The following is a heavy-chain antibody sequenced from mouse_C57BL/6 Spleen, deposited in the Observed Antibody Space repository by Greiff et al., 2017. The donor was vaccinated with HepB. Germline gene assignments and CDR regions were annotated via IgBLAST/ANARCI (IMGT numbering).Heavy chain of an antibody. CDR2: ISYDGSN. D-gene: IGHD2-5*01. CDR3: ARGHSNFAWFAY. Sequence: EVQLVESGPGLVKPSQSLSLTCSVTGYSITSGYYWNWIRQFPGNKLEWMGYISYDGSNNYNPSLKNRISITRDTSKNQFFLKLNSVTTEDTATYYCARGHSNFAWFAYWGQGTLVTVSA. CDR1: GYSITSGYY. V-gene: IGHV3-6*01. J-gene: IGHJ3*01.